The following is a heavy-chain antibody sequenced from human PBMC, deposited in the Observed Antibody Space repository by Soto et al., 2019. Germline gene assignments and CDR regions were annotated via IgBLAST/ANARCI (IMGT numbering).Heavy chain of an antibody. CDR3: AKDEDTAMVIGFDY. D-gene: IGHD5-18*01. Sequence: QVQLVESGGGVVQPGRSLRLSCAASGFTFSSYGMHWVRQAPGKGLEWVAVISYDGSNKYYADSVKGRFTISRDNFKNTLYLQMNSLRAEDTAVYYCAKDEDTAMVIGFDYWGQGTLVTVSS. V-gene: IGHV3-30*18. CDR2: ISYDGSNK. CDR1: GFTFSSYG. J-gene: IGHJ4*02.